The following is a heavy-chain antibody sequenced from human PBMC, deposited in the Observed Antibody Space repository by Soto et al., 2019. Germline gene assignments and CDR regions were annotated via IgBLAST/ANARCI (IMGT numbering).Heavy chain of an antibody. J-gene: IGHJ6*02. CDR2: ISYDGNKK. D-gene: IGHD5-12*01. CDR1: GFTFSKYP. Sequence: QSGXSQRLSCAASGFTFSKYPLHWFRQAPCKGLAWLGFISYDGNKKDYADTVKGRFTISRDNSKNTLYLQMNSLRSEDTAVYYCARRLVATISYFGMDVGGQGTTVT. V-gene: IGHV3-30-3*01. CDR3: ARRLVATISYFGMDV.